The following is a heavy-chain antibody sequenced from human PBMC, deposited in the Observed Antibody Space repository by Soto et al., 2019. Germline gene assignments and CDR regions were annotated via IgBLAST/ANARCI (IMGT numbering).Heavy chain of an antibody. J-gene: IGHJ6*02. D-gene: IGHD6-13*01. CDR3: ASLIAAAGPPHSPRYYYGMDV. CDR2: IIPIFGTA. V-gene: IGHV1-69*12. Sequence: QVQPVQSGAEVKKPGSSVKVSCKASGGTFSSYAISWVRQAPGQGLEWMGGIIPIFGTADYAQKFQGRVTITADESTSIAYMELSSLRSEDTAVYYCASLIAAAGPPHSPRYYYGMDVWGQGTTVTVSS. CDR1: GGTFSSYA.